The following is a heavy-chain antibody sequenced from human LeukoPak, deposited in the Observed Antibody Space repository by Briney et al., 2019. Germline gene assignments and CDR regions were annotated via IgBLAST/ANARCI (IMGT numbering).Heavy chain of an antibody. Sequence: TPSETLSLTCTVSGGSISSGSYYWSWIRQHPGKGLEWIGYIYYSGSTYYNPSLKSRVTISVDTSKNQFSLKLSSVTAADTAVYYCARAPYCSSTSCWVDAFDIWGQGTMVTVSS. D-gene: IGHD2-2*01. CDR1: GGSISSGSYY. V-gene: IGHV4-31*03. CDR2: IYYSGST. CDR3: ARAPYCSSTSCWVDAFDI. J-gene: IGHJ3*02.